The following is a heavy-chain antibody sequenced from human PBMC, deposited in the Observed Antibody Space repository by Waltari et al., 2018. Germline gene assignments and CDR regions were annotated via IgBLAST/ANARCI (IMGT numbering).Heavy chain of an antibody. D-gene: IGHD3-22*01. V-gene: IGHV1-2*02. CDR2: INPSSGGK. Sequence: QVQLVQSGAEVKKPGASVKVSCKASGYTFTGYYMHWVRQAPGQGLEWMGWINPSSGGKNYATKVKGRVTMTRDTSSSTAYMELSRLRTDDTAVYYCARVPPNYYDSSGEVDPWGQGTLVTVSS. CDR3: ARVPPNYYDSSGEVDP. J-gene: IGHJ5*02. CDR1: GYTFTGYY.